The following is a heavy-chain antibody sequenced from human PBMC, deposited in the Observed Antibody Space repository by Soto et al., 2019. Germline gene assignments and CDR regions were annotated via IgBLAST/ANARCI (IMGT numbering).Heavy chain of an antibody. CDR2: MYSSGTT. J-gene: IGHJ5*01. CDR1: GASIRSTY. CDR3: GRNTFSLTLGTELHYFGS. D-gene: IGHD3-9*01. V-gene: IGHV4-59*01. Sequence: QVQLQESGPGLVKPSETLARTCTVSGASIRSTYWSWIRQAPVKGLEWIGYMYSSGTTNYNPSLKNRVSRAVDTAKNQWSLNLTSVNAADTAVYYCGRNTFSLTLGTELHYFGSWCQGTLITVSS.